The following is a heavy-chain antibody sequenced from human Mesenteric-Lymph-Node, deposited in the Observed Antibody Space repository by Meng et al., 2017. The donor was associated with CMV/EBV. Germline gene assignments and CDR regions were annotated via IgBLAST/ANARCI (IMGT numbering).Heavy chain of an antibody. Sequence: GSLRLSCAVYGGSFSGYYWSWIRQPPGKGLEWIGYVYFSGDTKYNPSLESRVTISVDLSKNQFSLNLNSVTAADTAIYYCAREEFGIYGVADAFEIWGQGTVVTVSS. D-gene: IGHD3-3*01. CDR3: AREEFGIYGVADAFEI. CDR2: VYFSGDT. J-gene: IGHJ3*02. V-gene: IGHV4-59*01. CDR1: GGSFSGYY.